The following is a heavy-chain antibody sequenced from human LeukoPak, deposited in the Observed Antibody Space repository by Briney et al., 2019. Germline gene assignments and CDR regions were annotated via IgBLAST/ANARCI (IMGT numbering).Heavy chain of an antibody. CDR2: TYYRSKWYN. J-gene: IGHJ6*02. V-gene: IGHV6-1*01. D-gene: IGHD5-12*01. CDR1: GDSVSGNSVA. Sequence: PSQTLSLTCAISGDSVSGNSVAWNWIRQSPSRGLEWLGRTYYRSKWYNDYAVSVKSRITINPDTSKNQFSLQLNSVTPEDTAVYYCAREVGYDITSLWYYYYGMDVWGQGTTVTVSS. CDR3: AREVGYDITSLWYYYYGMDV.